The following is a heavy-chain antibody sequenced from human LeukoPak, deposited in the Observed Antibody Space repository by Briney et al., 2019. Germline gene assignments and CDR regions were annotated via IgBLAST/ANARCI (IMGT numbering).Heavy chain of an antibody. V-gene: IGHV3-23*01. Sequence: GGSLRLSCAASGFSFSNYGMNWVRQAPGKGLEWVSGITGSGGTTYYADSVKGRFTISRDNSKNTLYLQMNSPRAEDTAAYYCAKDGNWARFENWGQGTLVTVSS. CDR1: GFSFSNYG. CDR3: AKDGNWARFEN. CDR2: ITGSGGTT. D-gene: IGHD7-27*01. J-gene: IGHJ4*02.